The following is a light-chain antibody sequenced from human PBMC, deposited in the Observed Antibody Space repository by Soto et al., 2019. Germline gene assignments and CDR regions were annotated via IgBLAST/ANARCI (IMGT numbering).Light chain of an antibody. CDR3: QQYNSYSPYT. CDR2: DAS. V-gene: IGKV1-5*01. J-gene: IGKJ2*01. Sequence: DIQMTQSPSTLSASVGDRVTITCRASESIRSWLAWYQQKPGKAPKFLIYDASTFESGVPSRFSGSGSGTEFTLTISSVQPDDFATYYCQQYNSYSPYTFGQGTKVEIK. CDR1: ESIRSW.